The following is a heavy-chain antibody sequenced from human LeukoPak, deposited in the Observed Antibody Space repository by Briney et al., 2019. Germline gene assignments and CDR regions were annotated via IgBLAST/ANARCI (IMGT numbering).Heavy chain of an antibody. CDR1: GFTFGDNP. Sequence: GGSLRLSCTASGFTFGDNPMSWFRQAPGKGREWVGVIRSKAHGGTAQYAASVMDRFSISRDDSNYIAYLQMNSLKAEDTAVYYCARYLFAYDTSAQGGMDVWGQGTTVTVSS. D-gene: IGHD3-22*01. CDR3: ARYLFAYDTSAQGGMDV. J-gene: IGHJ6*02. V-gene: IGHV3-49*03. CDR2: IRSKAHGGTA.